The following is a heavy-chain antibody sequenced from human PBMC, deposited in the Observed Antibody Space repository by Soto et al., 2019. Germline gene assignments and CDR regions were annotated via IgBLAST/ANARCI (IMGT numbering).Heavy chain of an antibody. V-gene: IGHV3-30*07. J-gene: IGHJ4*02. Sequence: PGGSPRLSCAASGFCFGNYAMHWVRQAPGKGLEWVAVISYAGSKEYYADSVKGRFTISRDKAKNTVYLQMNSLRDEDTAVYYYARDYSWSSFQCANGLCYTAMFCYFDYWGQGTLVSVSS. CDR2: ISYAGSKE. D-gene: IGHD2-8*01. CDR3: ARDYSWSSFQCANGLCYTAMFCYFDY. CDR1: GFCFGNYA.